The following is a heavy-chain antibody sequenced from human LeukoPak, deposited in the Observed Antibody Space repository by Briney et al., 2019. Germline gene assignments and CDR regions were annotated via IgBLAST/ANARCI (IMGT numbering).Heavy chain of an antibody. V-gene: IGHV3-23*01. CDR1: GFTFSSYA. CDR3: ATYGDYENYFDY. CDR2: ISGSGGST. Sequence: SGGSLRLSCAASGFTFSSYAMSWVRQAPGKGLEWVSAISGSGGSTYYADSVKGRFTISRDNSKNTLYLQMNSLRAEDTAVYHCATYGDYENYFDYWGQGTLVTVSS. J-gene: IGHJ4*02. D-gene: IGHD4-17*01.